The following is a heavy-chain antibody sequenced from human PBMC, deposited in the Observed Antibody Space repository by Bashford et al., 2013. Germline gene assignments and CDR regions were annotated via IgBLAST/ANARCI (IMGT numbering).Heavy chain of an antibody. CDR3: ARSRSFFAATDY. J-gene: IGHJ4*02. D-gene: IGHD1-26*01. Sequence: WVRQAPGQGLEWMGWINPNSGGTNYAQKFQGRVTMTRDTSISTAYMELSRLRSDDTAVYYCARSRSFFAATDYWGQGTLVTVSS. V-gene: IGHV1-2*02. CDR2: INPNSGGT.